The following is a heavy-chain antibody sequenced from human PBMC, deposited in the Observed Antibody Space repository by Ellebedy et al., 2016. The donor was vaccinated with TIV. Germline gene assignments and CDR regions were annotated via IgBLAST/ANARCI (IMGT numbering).Heavy chain of an antibody. CDR1: GFSFSNYW. Sequence: PGGSLRLSCAASGFSFSNYWMHWVRQAPGKGLLWVSRINGDGSSTTYADSVKGRITISRDNAKNTLYLQMNSLKAEDTAMYYCSTLSDTGYWGHGTLVTVSS. J-gene: IGHJ4*01. V-gene: IGHV3-74*01. CDR3: STLSDTGY. D-gene: IGHD2-21*02. CDR2: INGDGSST.